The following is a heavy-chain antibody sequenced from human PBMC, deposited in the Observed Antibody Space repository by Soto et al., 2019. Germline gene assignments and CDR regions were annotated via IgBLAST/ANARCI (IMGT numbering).Heavy chain of an antibody. CDR3: ARVRLSPTVTQRFDY. CDR1: GGSISSGGYY. D-gene: IGHD4-17*01. J-gene: IGHJ4*02. V-gene: IGHV4-31*03. Sequence: QVQLQESGPGLVKPSQTLSLTCTVSGGSISSGGYYWSWIRQHPGKGLEGIGDIYYSGSTYYNQSLKRRVTIAGDTSKNQFSLKLSSVTAADTAGYYCARVRLSPTVTQRFDYWGQGTRVTVSS. CDR2: IYYSGST.